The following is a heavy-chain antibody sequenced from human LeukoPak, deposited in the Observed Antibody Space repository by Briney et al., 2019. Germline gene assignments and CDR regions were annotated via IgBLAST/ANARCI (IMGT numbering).Heavy chain of an antibody. CDR1: GFTFSSFD. V-gene: IGHV3-30*01. CDR3: ARSYCSSTRCYNIDY. Sequence: PGGSLRLSCAASGFTFSSFDMHWVRQAPGKGLEWVALISYDASNKYYAASVKGRFTISRDNSKNTLDLQMDCLRAEDTAVYYCARSYCSSTRCYNIDYWGQGTLVTVSS. D-gene: IGHD2-2*02. J-gene: IGHJ4*02. CDR2: ISYDASNK.